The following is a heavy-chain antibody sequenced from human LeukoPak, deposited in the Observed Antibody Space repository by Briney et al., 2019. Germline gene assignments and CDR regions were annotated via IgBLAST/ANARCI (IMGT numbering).Heavy chain of an antibody. Sequence: SETLSLTCAVYGRSFSGYYWSWIRQPPGKGLEWIGEINHSGSTNYNPSLKSRVTISVDTSKNQFSLKLSSVTAADTAVYYCARLDCSSTSCFSPFDYWGQGTLVTVSS. V-gene: IGHV4-34*01. CDR2: INHSGST. CDR3: ARLDCSSTSCFSPFDY. CDR1: GRSFSGYY. J-gene: IGHJ4*02. D-gene: IGHD2-2*01.